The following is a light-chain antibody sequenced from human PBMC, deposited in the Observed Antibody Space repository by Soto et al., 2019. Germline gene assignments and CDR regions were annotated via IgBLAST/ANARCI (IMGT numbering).Light chain of an antibody. J-gene: IGLJ1*01. Sequence: QSALTQSASVSGSPGQSITISCAGTSSDVGPYNLVSWYQQHPGKAPKLIIYEVSERPSGVSNRFSGSKSGNTASLTISGLQADDEADYYCCSYAGRNTFVFGLGTKLTVL. CDR3: CSYAGRNTFV. CDR1: SSDVGPYNL. CDR2: EVS. V-gene: IGLV2-23*02.